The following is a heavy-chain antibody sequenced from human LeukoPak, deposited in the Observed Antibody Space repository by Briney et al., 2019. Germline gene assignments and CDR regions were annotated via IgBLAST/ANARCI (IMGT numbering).Heavy chain of an antibody. CDR1: GGSISSYY. D-gene: IGHD3-10*01. CDR3: ARRYYYGYFDY. Sequence: SETLSLTCTVSGGSISSYYWSWIRQPPGEGLEWIGYIYYSGSTNYNPSLKSRVTISVDTSKNQFSLKLSSVTAADTAVYYCARRYYYGYFDYWGQGTLVTVSS. CDR2: IYYSGST. V-gene: IGHV4-59*08. J-gene: IGHJ4*02.